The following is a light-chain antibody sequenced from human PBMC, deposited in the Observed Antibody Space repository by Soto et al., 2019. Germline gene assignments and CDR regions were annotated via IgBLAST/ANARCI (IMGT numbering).Light chain of an antibody. Sequence: EIVLTQSPGSLSLSPRETATLSCRASQSVSSNHLAWYQQKPGQAPRLLIYGASRRATGIPDRFSGSGSGSDFTLTISRLEPEDFAVYYCQQYGSSPWTFGQGTKVEIK. J-gene: IGKJ1*01. V-gene: IGKV3-20*01. CDR3: QQYGSSPWT. CDR2: GAS. CDR1: QSVSSNH.